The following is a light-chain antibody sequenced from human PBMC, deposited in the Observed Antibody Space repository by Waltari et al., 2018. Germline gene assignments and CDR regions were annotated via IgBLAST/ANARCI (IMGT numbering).Light chain of an antibody. CDR2: AVT. CDR3: GSYAGYNKV. J-gene: IGLJ2*01. CDR1: STDAGGYNY. Sequence: QSALTQPPSASGSPGQSVTLSCTGTSTDAGGYNYVSWYHQHPGKAPRLMIYAVTNRPSGVPDRFSGSKSGNTASLTVSGLQAEDEADYYCGSYAGYNKVFGGGTKLTVL. V-gene: IGLV2-8*01.